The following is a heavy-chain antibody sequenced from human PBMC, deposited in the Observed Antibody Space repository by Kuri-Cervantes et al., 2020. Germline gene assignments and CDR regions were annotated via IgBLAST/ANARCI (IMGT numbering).Heavy chain of an antibody. CDR2: IYSGGST. Sequence: GESLKISCAASGFTVSSNYMSWVRQAPGKGLEWVSVIYSGGSTYYADSVKGRFTISRDNSKNTLYLQMNSLRAEDTAVYYCARVSKLWQLLDAFDIWGQGTMVTVSS. V-gene: IGHV3-66*02. CDR1: GFTVSSNY. CDR3: ARVSKLWQLLDAFDI. J-gene: IGHJ3*02. D-gene: IGHD5-24*01.